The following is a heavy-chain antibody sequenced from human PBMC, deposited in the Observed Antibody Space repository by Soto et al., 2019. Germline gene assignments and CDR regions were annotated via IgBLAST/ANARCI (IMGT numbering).Heavy chain of an antibody. CDR2: IKQDVSEK. D-gene: IGHD6-19*01. V-gene: IGHV3-7*02. J-gene: IGHJ4*02. CDR3: ARSGPIDY. Sequence: EVQLVESGGGLVQPGGSLRLSCAASGFTFGSYWMTWVRQAPGKGLEWVANIKQDVSEKYYVDSVMGRFTISRDNAKNSRYLQMNSLRAEDTAVYYCARSGPIDYWGQGTLVTVSS. CDR1: GFTFGSYW.